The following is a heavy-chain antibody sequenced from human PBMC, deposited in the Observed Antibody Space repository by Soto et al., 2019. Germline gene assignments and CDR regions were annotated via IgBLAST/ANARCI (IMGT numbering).Heavy chain of an antibody. J-gene: IGHJ5*02. CDR1: GGSITGYY. CDR3: ARHSYYSNPLRFDP. CDR2: IHYSGST. V-gene: IGHV4-59*08. D-gene: IGHD4-4*01. Sequence: QVQLQESGPGLVQPSETLSLTCTVSGGSITGYYWSWIRQPPGKGPEWIGNIHYSGSTNYNPSLQSRVPLSVDTSKNQFSLRLSSVTAAETAVYYCARHSYYSNPLRFDPWGQGTLVTVSS.